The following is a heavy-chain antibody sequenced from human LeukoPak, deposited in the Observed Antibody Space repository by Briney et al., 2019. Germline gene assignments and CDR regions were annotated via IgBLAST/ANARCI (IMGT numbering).Heavy chain of an antibody. Sequence: ASVKVSCKASGYTFTSYAMHWVRQAPGQGLEWMGKINPSGGSTSYAQKFQGRVTMTRDTSTSTVYVELSSLRSEDTAVYYCARGGFTWGPCTNRNGVCYLFDYWGQGTLVTVSS. CDR1: GYTFTSYA. CDR2: INPSGGST. J-gene: IGHJ4*02. V-gene: IGHV1-46*01. CDR3: ARGGFTWGPCTNRNGVCYLFDY. D-gene: IGHD2-8*01.